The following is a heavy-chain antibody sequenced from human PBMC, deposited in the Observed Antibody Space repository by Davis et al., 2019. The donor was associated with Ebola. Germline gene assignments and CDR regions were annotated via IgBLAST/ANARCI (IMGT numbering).Heavy chain of an antibody. CDR3: SEQGFTGYNYFDS. V-gene: IGHV1-69*04. D-gene: IGHD5-24*01. J-gene: IGHJ4*02. CDR1: GGTFSSYA. Sequence: AASVKVSCKASGGTFSSYAITWVRQAPGQGLEWMGRINPILGAADYAPTFQGRVTITADKSTVTTYLKFSSLRSEDTAVYYCSEQGFTGYNYFDSWGQGTQVTVSS. CDR2: INPILGAA.